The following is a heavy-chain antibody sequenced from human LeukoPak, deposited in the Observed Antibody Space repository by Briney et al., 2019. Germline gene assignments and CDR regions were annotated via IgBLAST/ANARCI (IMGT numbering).Heavy chain of an antibody. CDR1: GGSISSYY. V-gene: IGHV4-59*01. CDR3: ARGNYDILTGYMRYGMDV. D-gene: IGHD3-9*01. J-gene: IGHJ6*02. CDR2: IYYSGST. Sequence: PSETLSLTCTVSGGSISSYYWSWIRQPPGKGLEWIGYIYYSGSTNYNPSLKSRVTISVDTSKNQFSLKLSSVTAAGTAVYYCARGNYDILTGYMRYGMDVWGQGPRSPSP.